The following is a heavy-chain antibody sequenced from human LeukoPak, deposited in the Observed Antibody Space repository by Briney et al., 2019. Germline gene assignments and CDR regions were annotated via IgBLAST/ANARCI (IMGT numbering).Heavy chain of an antibody. V-gene: IGHV1-2*04. CDR3: ARDRPQAAAGVYYYYGMDV. Sequence: ASVTVSCKASGYTFTGYYMHWVRQAPGQGLEWMGWINPNSGGTNYAQKFQGWVTMTRDTSISTAYMELSRLRSDDTAVYYCARDRPQAAAGVYYYYGMDVWGQGTTVTVSS. CDR1: GYTFTGYY. J-gene: IGHJ6*02. CDR2: INPNSGGT. D-gene: IGHD6-13*01.